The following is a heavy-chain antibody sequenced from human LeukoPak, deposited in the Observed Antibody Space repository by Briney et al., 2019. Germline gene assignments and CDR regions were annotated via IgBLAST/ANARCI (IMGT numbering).Heavy chain of an antibody. CDR2: IIPIFGTA. V-gene: IGHV1-69*06. D-gene: IGHD3-10*01. CDR3: ARDGPLVRGGRGAFDI. J-gene: IGHJ3*02. Sequence: GASVKVSCKASGGTFSSYAISWVRQAPGQGLEWMGGIIPIFGTANYAQKFQGRVTITADKSTSTAYMELSSLRSEDTAVYYCARDGPLVRGGRGAFDIWGQGTMVTVSS. CDR1: GGTFSSYA.